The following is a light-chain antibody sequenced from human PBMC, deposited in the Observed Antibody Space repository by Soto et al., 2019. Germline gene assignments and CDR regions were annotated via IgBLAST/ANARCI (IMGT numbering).Light chain of an antibody. V-gene: IGKV3-20*01. CDR2: GAS. J-gene: IGKJ1*01. CDR3: QQYGSSPRT. CDR1: QSVSSSY. Sequence: IVLTQSPGTLSLSPGERATLSSRASQSVSSSYLAWYQQKPGQAPRLLIYGASSRATGIPDRFSGSGSGTDFTLTISRLEPEDFAVYYCQQYGSSPRTFGQGTKVDI.